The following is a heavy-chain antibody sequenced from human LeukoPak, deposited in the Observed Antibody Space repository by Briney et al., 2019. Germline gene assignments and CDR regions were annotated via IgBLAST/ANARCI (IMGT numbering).Heavy chain of an antibody. CDR3: AKREGYCSSTSCYPFDI. V-gene: IGHV4-34*01. CDR1: GGSFSGFY. Sequence: PPETLSLTCAVYGGSFSGFYWTWIRQPPGKGLEWIGEIYHSGSTNYNPSLKSRVTISVDTSKKQFSLKLSSVTAADTAVYYCAKREGYCSSTSCYPFDIWGQGTMVTVSS. J-gene: IGHJ3*02. D-gene: IGHD2-2*01. CDR2: IYHSGST.